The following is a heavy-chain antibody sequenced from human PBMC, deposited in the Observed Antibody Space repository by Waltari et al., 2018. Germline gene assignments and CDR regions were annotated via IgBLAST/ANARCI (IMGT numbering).Heavy chain of an antibody. CDR3: AIGKGDAFDI. CDR1: GYSISSGYY. V-gene: IGHV4-38-2*01. Sequence: QVQLQESGPGLVKPSETLSLTCAVSGYSISSGYYWGWIRQPPGKGLEWIGSIYHSGSTSNNPSLKSRVTISVDTSKNQFSLKLSSVTAADTAVYYCAIGKGDAFDIWGQGTMVTVSS. D-gene: IGHD3-10*01. J-gene: IGHJ3*02. CDR2: IYHSGST.